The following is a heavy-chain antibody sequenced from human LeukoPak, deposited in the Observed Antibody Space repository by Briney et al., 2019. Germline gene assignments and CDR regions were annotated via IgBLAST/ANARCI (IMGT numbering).Heavy chain of an antibody. J-gene: IGHJ5*02. CDR1: GGSFSGYY. V-gene: IGHV4-34*01. CDR2: INHSGST. D-gene: IGHD4-11*01. CDR3: ARHEGPSDSNYLFWFDP. Sequence: TPSETLSLTCAVYGGSFSGYYWSWIRQPPGKGLEWIGEINHSGSTNYNPSLKSRVTISVDTSKNQFSLKLSSVTAADTAVYYCARHEGPSDSNYLFWFDPWGQGTLVTVSS.